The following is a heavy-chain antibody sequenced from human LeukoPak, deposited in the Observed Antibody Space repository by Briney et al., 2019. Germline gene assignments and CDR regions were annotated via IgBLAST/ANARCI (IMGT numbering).Heavy chain of an antibody. CDR1: GGSISSSSYY. CDR2: IYYSGST. V-gene: IGHV4-39*01. D-gene: IGHD6-13*01. J-gene: IGHJ4*02. CDR3: ARGNSSSWPLDY. Sequence: SETLSLTCTVSGGSISSSSYYWGWIRQPPGKGLEWIGSIYYSGSTYYNPSLKSRVTISVDTSKNQFSLKLSSVTAADTAVYYCARGNSSSWPLDYWGQGTLVTVSS.